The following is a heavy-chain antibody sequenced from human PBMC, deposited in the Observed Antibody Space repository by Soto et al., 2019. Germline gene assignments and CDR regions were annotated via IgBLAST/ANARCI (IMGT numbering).Heavy chain of an antibody. CDR2: ISSSSSYI. CDR1: GFTFSSYS. CDR3: ARGYHYYDSSGYDKWDAFDI. V-gene: IGHV3-21*01. Sequence: EVQLVESGGGLVKPGGSLRLSCAASGFTFSSYSMNWVRQAPGKGLEWVSSISSSSSYIYYADSVKGRFTISRDNAXNSLYLQMNRLRAEDTAVYYCARGYHYYDSSGYDKWDAFDIWGQGTMVTVSS. D-gene: IGHD3-22*01. J-gene: IGHJ3*02.